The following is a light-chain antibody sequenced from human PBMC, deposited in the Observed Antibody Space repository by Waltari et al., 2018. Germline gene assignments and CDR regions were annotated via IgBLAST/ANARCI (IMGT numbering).Light chain of an antibody. V-gene: IGKV1-39*01. Sequence: DIQMTQSPSSLSASVGDRVTITCRASQSIINYLNWYQERPGKAPKLLIYAASSLHSGVPSRFSGSGSGTDFTLTISSLQPEDFATYYCQQSYSTPYTFGQGTKLEIK. CDR1: QSIINY. CDR2: AAS. CDR3: QQSYSTPYT. J-gene: IGKJ2*01.